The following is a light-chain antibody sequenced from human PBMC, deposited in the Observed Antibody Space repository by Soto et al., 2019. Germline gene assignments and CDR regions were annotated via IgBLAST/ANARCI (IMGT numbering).Light chain of an antibody. CDR3: ETWDDSLPGAV. CDR2: DNN. J-gene: IGLJ2*01. V-gene: IGLV1-51*01. Sequence: QSALTQPPSVSAAPGQKVTISCSGNSSNIGTNYVSWYQQLPGTVPTLLIYDNNKRPSGIPDRFSASKSGTSATLDITGLQIGDEADYYCETWDDSLPGAVFGGGTKVTVL. CDR1: SSNIGTNY.